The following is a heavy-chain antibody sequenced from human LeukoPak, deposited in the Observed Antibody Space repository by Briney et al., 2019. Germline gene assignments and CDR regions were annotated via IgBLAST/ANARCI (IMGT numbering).Heavy chain of an antibody. CDR3: ARDSALSGYPDY. J-gene: IGHJ4*02. CDR1: GFTFSSYA. D-gene: IGHD3-22*01. V-gene: IGHV3-23*01. Sequence: PGGSLRLSCAASGFTFSSYAMSWVRQAPGKGLEWVSAISGSGGSTYYADSVKGRFTISRDNSKNTLYLQMNSLRAEDTAVYYCARDSALSGYPDYWGQGTLVTVSS. CDR2: ISGSGGST.